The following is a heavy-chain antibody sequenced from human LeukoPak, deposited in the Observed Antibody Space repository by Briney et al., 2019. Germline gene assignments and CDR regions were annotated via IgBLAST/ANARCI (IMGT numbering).Heavy chain of an antibody. V-gene: IGHV4-34*01. CDR2: INHSGST. Sequence: SETLSLTCAVYGGSFSGYYWIWIRQPPGKGLEWIGEINHSGSTNYNPSLKSRVTISVDTSKNQFSLKLSSVTAADTAVYYCARSNYYDSSGYSYWGQGTLVTVSS. J-gene: IGHJ4*02. D-gene: IGHD3-22*01. CDR3: ARSNYYDSSGYSY. CDR1: GGSFSGYY.